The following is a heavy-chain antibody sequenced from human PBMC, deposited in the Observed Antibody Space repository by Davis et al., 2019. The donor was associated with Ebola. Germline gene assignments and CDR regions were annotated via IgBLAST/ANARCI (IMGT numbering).Heavy chain of an antibody. CDR2: ISGSGDST. V-gene: IGHV3-23*01. D-gene: IGHD6-13*01. J-gene: IGHJ4*02. CDR3: AKDLGGYSSSWYSLYFDY. CDR1: GFTFSSYA. Sequence: GESLKISCAASGFTFSSYAMSWVRQAPGKGLQWVSAISGSGDSTYYADSVKGRFTISRDNSKNTLYLQMNSLRAEDTAVYYCAKDLGGYSSSWYSLYFDYWGQGIPVTVSS.